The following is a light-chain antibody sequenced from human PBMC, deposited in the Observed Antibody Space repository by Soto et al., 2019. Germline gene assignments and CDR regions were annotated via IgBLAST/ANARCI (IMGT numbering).Light chain of an antibody. CDR3: QTWGAGNVV. CDR1: SGHSNYA. V-gene: IGLV4-69*01. Sequence: QLVLTQSPSASASLGASVKFTCTLSSGHSNYAIAWHQQQPDKGPRYLMRLNSDGTHNKGDGIPDRFSGSSSGAERYLTISSLQSEDEADYYCQTWGAGNVVFGGGTKLTVL. J-gene: IGLJ2*01. CDR2: LNSDGTH.